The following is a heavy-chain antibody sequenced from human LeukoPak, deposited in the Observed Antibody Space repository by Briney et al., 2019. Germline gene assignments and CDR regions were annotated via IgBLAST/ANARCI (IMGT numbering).Heavy chain of an antibody. D-gene: IGHD2-21*01. CDR1: EFTFSSYW. V-gene: IGHV3-7*01. CDR3: ARYCGGDCYGMDV. Sequence: GGSLRLSCTASEFTFSSYWMSWVRQAPGKGLEWVANIKQDGSEKDYVDSVKGRFTNSRDNAKNSLYLQMNNLRAEDTAVYYCARYCGGDCYGMDVWGQGTTVTVSS. CDR2: IKQDGSEK. J-gene: IGHJ6*02.